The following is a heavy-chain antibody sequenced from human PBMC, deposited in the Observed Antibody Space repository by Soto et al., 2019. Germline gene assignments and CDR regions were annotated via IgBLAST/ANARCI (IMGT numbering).Heavy chain of an antibody. D-gene: IGHD2-2*01. CDR1: GGSISSYY. CDR2: IYYSGST. Sequence: SETLSLTCTVSGGSISSYYWSWIRQPPGKGLEWIGYIYYSGSTNYNPSLKCRVTISVDTSKNQFSLKLSSVTAADTAVYYCASGGIVVVPAAISPGPLYYYYGMDVWGQGTTVTVSS. V-gene: IGHV4-59*01. CDR3: ASGGIVVVPAAISPGPLYYYYGMDV. J-gene: IGHJ6*02.